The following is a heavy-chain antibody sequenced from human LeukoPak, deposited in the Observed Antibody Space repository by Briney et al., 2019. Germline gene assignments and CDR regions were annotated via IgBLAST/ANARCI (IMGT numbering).Heavy chain of an antibody. J-gene: IGHJ4*02. V-gene: IGHV4-4*07. CDR1: GDSISSYY. D-gene: IGHD3-22*01. CDR3: SRGKTLEYYYDSSGYYFDY. CDR2: IYTSGST. Sequence: SETLSLTCTVSGDSISSYYWSWIRQPAGKGREWIGRIYTSGSTKYNPSLKRRVTMSVETSKNQFSLMLSSLTAADATVDYCSRGKTLEYYYDSSGYYFDYWGQGTLVTVSS.